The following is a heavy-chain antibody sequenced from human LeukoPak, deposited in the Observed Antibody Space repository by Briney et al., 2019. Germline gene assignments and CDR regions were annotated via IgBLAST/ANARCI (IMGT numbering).Heavy chain of an antibody. Sequence: GGSLRLSCAASGFTVSSNYMSWVRQAPGKGLEWVSYISGSGTTIKYADSVKGRFTISRDNAKNSLYLQMNSLRAEDTAVYYCARVLFNYYYYGMDVWGQGTTVTVSS. CDR1: GFTVSSNY. J-gene: IGHJ6*02. D-gene: IGHD2/OR15-2a*01. V-gene: IGHV3-11*04. CDR3: ARVLFNYYYYGMDV. CDR2: ISGSGTTI.